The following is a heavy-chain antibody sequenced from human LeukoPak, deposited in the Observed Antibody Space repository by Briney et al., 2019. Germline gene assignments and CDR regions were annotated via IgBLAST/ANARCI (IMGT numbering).Heavy chain of an antibody. V-gene: IGHV3-30*02. J-gene: IGHJ4*02. D-gene: IGHD5-12*01. CDR2: IRYDGSNK. CDR1: GFTFSSYG. Sequence: GGSLRLSCAASGFTFSSYGMHWVRQAPGKVLEWVASIRYDGSNKYYADSVKGRFTISRDNSKNTLYLQMNSLRAKDTAVYYCAKDLLGWLRYFDYWGQGTLVTVSS. CDR3: AKDLLGWLRYFDY.